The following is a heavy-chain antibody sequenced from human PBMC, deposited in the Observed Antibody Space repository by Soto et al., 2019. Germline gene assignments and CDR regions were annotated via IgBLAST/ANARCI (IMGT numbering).Heavy chain of an antibody. J-gene: IGHJ4*02. V-gene: IGHV3-21*01. CDR1: GFTFSSYS. CDR3: ASIDTPVAATPNDY. Sequence: GGSLRLSCAASGFTFSSYSMNWVRQAPGKGLEWFSSISSSSSYIYYADSVKGRFTISRDNAKNSLYLQMNSLRAEDTAVYYCASIDTPVAATPNDYWGQGTLVTVSS. D-gene: IGHD2-15*01. CDR2: ISSSSSYI.